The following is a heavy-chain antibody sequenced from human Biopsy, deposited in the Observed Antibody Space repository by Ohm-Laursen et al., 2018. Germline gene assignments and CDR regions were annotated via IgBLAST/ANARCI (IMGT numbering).Heavy chain of an antibody. J-gene: IGHJ4*02. CDR2: IKWNSGKI. V-gene: IGHV3-9*01. CDR3: ARAYPPPGRRLVVVAGDFDC. CDR1: GFNLGDYA. D-gene: IGHD2-15*01. Sequence: SLRLSCSVSGFNLGDYAMHWVRQVPGKGLEWVSGIKWNSGKIDYADSVKGRFTISRDSAKNSLYLQMNSLRAEDTAVYYCARAYPPPGRRLVVVAGDFDCWGQGTRVTVSS.